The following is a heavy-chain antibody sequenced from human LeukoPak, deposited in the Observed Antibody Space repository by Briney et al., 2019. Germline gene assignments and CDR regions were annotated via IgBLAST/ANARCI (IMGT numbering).Heavy chain of an antibody. D-gene: IGHD3-10*01. CDR3: ARLYYGSGSYYKSDAFDI. J-gene: IGHJ3*02. CDR1: GGSISSYY. Sequence: SETLSLTCTVSGGSISSYYWSWIRQPPGKGLEWIGYTYYSGSTNYNPSLKSRVTISVDTSKNQFSLKLSSVTAADTAVYYCARLYYGSGSYYKSDAFDIWGQGTMVTVSS. V-gene: IGHV4-59*01. CDR2: TYYSGST.